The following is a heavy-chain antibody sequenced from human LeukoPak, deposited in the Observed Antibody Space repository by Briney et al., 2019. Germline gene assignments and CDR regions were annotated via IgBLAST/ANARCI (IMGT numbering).Heavy chain of an antibody. CDR2: IYASGSP. CDR1: GGSISSYY. Sequence: PSETLSLTCTVSGGSISSYYWSWIRQPAGKGLERIGRIYASGSPNYNPSLKSRVTMSVDTSKNQFSLRLSSVTAADTAVYYCARARYCSGDSCHFDYWGQGTLVTVSS. J-gene: IGHJ4*02. CDR3: ARARYCSGDSCHFDY. V-gene: IGHV4-4*07. D-gene: IGHD2-15*01.